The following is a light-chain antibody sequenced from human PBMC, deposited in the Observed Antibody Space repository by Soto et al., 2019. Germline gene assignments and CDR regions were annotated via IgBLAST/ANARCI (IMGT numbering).Light chain of an antibody. J-gene: IGKJ1*01. CDR3: QEYDGSPGT. CDR2: GAS. V-gene: IGKV3-20*01. CDR1: QSVSSSY. Sequence: IVLTQSPGTLSLSPGERATLFCRASQSVSSSYLAWYQQKPGQAPRLLIYGASTRATGIPDRFSGSGSGTNVTLIIIRLEAQDVAVDYCQEYDGSPGTFGQGTKVDIK.